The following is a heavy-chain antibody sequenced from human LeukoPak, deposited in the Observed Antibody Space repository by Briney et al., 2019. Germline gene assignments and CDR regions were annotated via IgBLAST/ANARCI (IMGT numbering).Heavy chain of an antibody. CDR3: VRASGSFDY. CDR1: GFTFSDFG. V-gene: IGHV3-33*01. Sequence: GSLRLSCAAAGFTFSDFGIHWVRQAPSKGPGWVAVIWSDGSNKYYADSVKGRFTISRDNSKKTLYLQMNSLRVEDTAVYYCVRASGSFDYWGQGTLVTASS. CDR2: IWSDGSNK. D-gene: IGHD3-10*01. J-gene: IGHJ4*02.